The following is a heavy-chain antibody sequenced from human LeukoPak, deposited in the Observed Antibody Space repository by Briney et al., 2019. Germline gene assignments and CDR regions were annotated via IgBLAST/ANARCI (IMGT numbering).Heavy chain of an antibody. J-gene: IGHJ4*02. V-gene: IGHV3-30-3*01. CDR1: GFTFSSYA. CDR2: ISYDGSNK. D-gene: IGHD4-17*01. Sequence: GGSLRLSCAASGFTFSSYAMHWVRQAPGKGLEWVAVISYDGSNKYYADSVKGRFTISRDSSKNTLYLQMNSLRAEDTAVYYCARDYGVTTLWFYSDYWGQGTLVTVSS. CDR3: ARDYGVTTLWFYSDY.